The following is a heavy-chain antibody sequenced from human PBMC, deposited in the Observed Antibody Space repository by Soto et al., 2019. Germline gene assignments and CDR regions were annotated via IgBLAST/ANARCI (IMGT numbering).Heavy chain of an antibody. D-gene: IGHD3-16*01. Sequence: LRLSCAASGFTFSSYAMSWVRQAPGKGLEWVSGISGSGGSTYFADSVKGRFTISRDNSKNTLYLQMNSLRAEDAAVYYCAKGRAARGPGLYYFDYWGQGTLVTAPQ. CDR3: AKGRAARGPGLYYFDY. CDR2: ISGSGGST. J-gene: IGHJ4*02. V-gene: IGHV3-23*01. CDR1: GFTFSSYA.